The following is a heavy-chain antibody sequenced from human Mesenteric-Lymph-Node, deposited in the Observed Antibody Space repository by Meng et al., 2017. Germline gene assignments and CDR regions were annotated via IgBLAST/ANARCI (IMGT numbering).Heavy chain of an antibody. J-gene: IGHJ4*02. CDR2: IKQDGSEK. V-gene: IGHV3-7*01. CDR1: GFTFSSYW. D-gene: IGHD6-19*01. Sequence: GESLKISCAASGFTFSSYWMSWVRQAPGKGLEWVANIKQDGSEKYYVDSVKGRFTISRDNAKNSLYLQMNSLRAEDTAVYYCARVRAVAGAYYFDYWGQGTLVTVSS. CDR3: ARVRAVAGAYYFDY.